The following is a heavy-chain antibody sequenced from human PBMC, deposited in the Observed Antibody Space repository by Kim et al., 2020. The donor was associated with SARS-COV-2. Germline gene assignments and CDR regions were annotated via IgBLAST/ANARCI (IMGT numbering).Heavy chain of an antibody. D-gene: IGHD5-12*01. CDR3: ARSVPSGYDRYYYYGMDV. V-gene: IGHV3-11*04. J-gene: IGHJ6*02. Sequence: KGRFTISRDNAKNSLYLQMNSLRAEDTAVYYCARSVPSGYDRYYYYGMDVWGQGTTVTVSS.